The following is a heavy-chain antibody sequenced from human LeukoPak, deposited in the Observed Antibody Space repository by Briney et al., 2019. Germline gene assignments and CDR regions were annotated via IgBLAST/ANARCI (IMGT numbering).Heavy chain of an antibody. D-gene: IGHD3-22*01. Sequence: SETLSLTCTVSRGSFSNYYWSWIRQPPGKGLEWIGYISYSGSTYYNPSLKSRVTISVDTSKNQFSLNLNSVTAADTAVYYCASMYYYDSSGYSTWGQGTLVTVSS. CDR2: ISYSGST. CDR3: ASMYYYDSSGYST. V-gene: IGHV4-59*01. J-gene: IGHJ5*02. CDR1: RGSFSNYY.